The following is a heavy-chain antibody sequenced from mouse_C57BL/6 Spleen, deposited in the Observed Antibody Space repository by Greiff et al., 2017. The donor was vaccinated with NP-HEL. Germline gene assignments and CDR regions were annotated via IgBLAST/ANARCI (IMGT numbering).Heavy chain of an antibody. CDR3: ARETGYDPYVDY. J-gene: IGHJ2*01. CDR1: GYAFSSYW. D-gene: IGHD2-2*01. Sequence: QVQLQQSGAELVKPGASVKISCKASGYAFSSYWMNWVKQRPGKGLEWIGQIYPGDGDTNYNGKFKGKATLTADKSSSTAYMQLSSLTSEDSAVYFCARETGYDPYVDYWGQGTTLTVSS. V-gene: IGHV1-80*01. CDR2: IYPGDGDT.